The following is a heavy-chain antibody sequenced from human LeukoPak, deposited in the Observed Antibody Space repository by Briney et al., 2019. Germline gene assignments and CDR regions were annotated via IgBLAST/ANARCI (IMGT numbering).Heavy chain of an antibody. D-gene: IGHD3-16*01. CDR2: IYHSGTT. Sequence: SETLSLTCAVSGFSISSGYYWGWIRQPPGKGLEWIGSIYHSGTTYYNPSLESRVTILVDTSKNQFSLRLNSLTAADTAVYYCAGGDYQNKGGAFDIWGQGTMVTVSS. CDR1: GFSISSGYY. CDR3: AGGDYQNKGGAFDI. J-gene: IGHJ3*02. V-gene: IGHV4-38-2*01.